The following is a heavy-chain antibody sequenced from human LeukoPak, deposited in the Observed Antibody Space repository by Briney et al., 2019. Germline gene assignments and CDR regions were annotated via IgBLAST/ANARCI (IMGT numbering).Heavy chain of an antibody. J-gene: IGHJ3*02. D-gene: IGHD6-19*01. CDR3: ARGIGSGWYDAFDI. CDR2: IYYSGST. Sequence: SETLSLTCTVSGGSISSYYWSWIRQPPGKGLEWIGYIYYSGSTNYNPSLKSRVTISVDTSKNQFSLKLSSVTAAGTAVYYCARGIGSGWYDAFDIWGQGTMVTVSS. CDR1: GGSISSYY. V-gene: IGHV4-59*01.